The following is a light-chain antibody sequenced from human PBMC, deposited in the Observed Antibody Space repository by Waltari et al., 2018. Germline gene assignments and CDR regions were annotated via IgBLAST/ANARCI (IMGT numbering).Light chain of an antibody. CDR3: CSYAGSSTYVV. J-gene: IGLJ2*01. V-gene: IGLV2-23*01. Sequence: QSALTHPASVSGSPAQSVTISCTAPSSDVRRYHLVPCYQPDPGKAPKLMIYEGSKPPSGVSNRFSGSKSGNTASLTISGLQAEDEADYYCCSYAGSSTYVVFGGGTKLTVL. CDR1: SSDVRRYHL. CDR2: EGS.